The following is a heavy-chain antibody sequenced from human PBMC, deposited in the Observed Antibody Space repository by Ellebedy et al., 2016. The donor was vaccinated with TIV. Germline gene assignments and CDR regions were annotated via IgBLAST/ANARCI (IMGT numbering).Heavy chain of an antibody. Sequence: MPSETLSLTCTVSGGSISSYYWSWIRQPAGKGLEWIGRIYTNGSTNYNPSLKSRVTMSVDTSKNQFSLKLSSVTAADTAVYYCAAVWVPAAPLQPWGQGTLVTVSS. J-gene: IGHJ5*02. D-gene: IGHD2-2*01. CDR3: AAVWVPAAPLQP. CDR2: IYTNGST. CDR1: GGSISSYY. V-gene: IGHV4-4*07.